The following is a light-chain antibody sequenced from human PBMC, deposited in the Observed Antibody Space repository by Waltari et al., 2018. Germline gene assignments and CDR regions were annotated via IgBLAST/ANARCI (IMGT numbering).Light chain of an antibody. CDR3: QQYNNWPWT. CDR2: GAS. CDR1: QSVDNN. Sequence: EVLMTQSPATQSVSPGERATLSCRASQSVDNNLAWYQQKNGQAPRLLIYGASTRATGVPSSLSGSASGTEFTLTISNLQSADFAVYCCQQYNNWPWTFGQGTRVEI. J-gene: IGKJ1*01. V-gene: IGKV3-15*01.